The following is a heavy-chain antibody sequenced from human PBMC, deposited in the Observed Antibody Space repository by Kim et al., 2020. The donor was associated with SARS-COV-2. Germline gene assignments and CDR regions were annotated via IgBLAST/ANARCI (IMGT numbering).Heavy chain of an antibody. CDR3: AKDVRTEAAAMDV. D-gene: IGHD6-13*01. J-gene: IGHJ6*02. CDR1: GFTFSSYG. Sequence: GGSLRLSCAASGFTFSSYGMHWVRQAPGKGLEWVAVLSYDGRNKYYADSVKGRFTISRDNSKNTLYLQMNSLRAEDTAVYYCAKDVRTEAAAMDVWGQGTTVTVSS. CDR2: LSYDGRNK. V-gene: IGHV3-30*18.